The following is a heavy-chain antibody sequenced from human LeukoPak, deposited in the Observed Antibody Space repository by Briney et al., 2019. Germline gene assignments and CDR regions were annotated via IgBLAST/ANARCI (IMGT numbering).Heavy chain of an antibody. CDR1: GGSISSYY. V-gene: IGHV4-59*08. CDR2: ISSSGST. Sequence: PSETLSLTCTVSGGSISSYYWSWIRQPPGKALEWIGYISSSGSTNYKSSLKSRVTISGDTSKNQFSPKLTSVTAADTAVYYCARTTVTNNWFGPWGQGTLVTVSS. CDR3: ARTTVTNNWFGP. J-gene: IGHJ5*02. D-gene: IGHD4-11*01.